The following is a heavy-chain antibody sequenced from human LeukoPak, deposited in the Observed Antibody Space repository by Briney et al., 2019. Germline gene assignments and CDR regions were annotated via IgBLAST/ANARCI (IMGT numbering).Heavy chain of an antibody. CDR2: IRYDGSNK. D-gene: IGHD2-2*01. V-gene: IGHV3-30*02. Sequence: PGGSLRLSCAASGFTLSSYGMHWVRQALGKGLEWVAFIRYDGSNKYYADSVKGRFTISRDNSKNTLYLQMNSLRAEDTAVYYCAKDIRDCSSTSCYPLPSDAFDIWGQGTMVTVSS. CDR3: AKDIRDCSSTSCYPLPSDAFDI. CDR1: GFTLSSYG. J-gene: IGHJ3*02.